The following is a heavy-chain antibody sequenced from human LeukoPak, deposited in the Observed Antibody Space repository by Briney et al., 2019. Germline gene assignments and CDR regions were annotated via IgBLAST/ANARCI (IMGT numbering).Heavy chain of an antibody. J-gene: IGHJ3*01. Sequence: PGGSLRLSCAASGFTFSSYSLNWVRQAPGKGLEWVSSISSRSTHIYYVDSVKGRFTISRDNAKNSLYLQMKSLRVEDTAVYYCARDPHYDSSGNDPHDAFDLWGQGTMVTVSS. D-gene: IGHD3-22*01. CDR2: ISSRSTHI. CDR3: ARDPHYDSSGNDPHDAFDL. CDR1: GFTFSSYS. V-gene: IGHV3-21*01.